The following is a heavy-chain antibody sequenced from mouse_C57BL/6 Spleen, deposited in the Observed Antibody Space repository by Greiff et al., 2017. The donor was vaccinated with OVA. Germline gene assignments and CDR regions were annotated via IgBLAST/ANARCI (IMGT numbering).Heavy chain of an antibody. CDR3: ARDYGSSYRYFDV. J-gene: IGHJ1*03. D-gene: IGHD1-1*01. CDR2: ISSGSSSI. CDR1: GFTFSDYG. V-gene: IGHV5-17*01. Sequence: EVKLMESGGGLVKPGGSLILSCAASGFTFSDYGMHWVRQAPEKGLEWVAYISSGSSSIYYADTVKGRFTIPRDNAKNTLVLQMTSLRSEDTAMYYCARDYGSSYRYFDVWGTGTTVTVSS.